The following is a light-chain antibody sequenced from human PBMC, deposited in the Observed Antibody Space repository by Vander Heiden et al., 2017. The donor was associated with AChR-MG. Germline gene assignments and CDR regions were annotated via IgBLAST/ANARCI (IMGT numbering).Light chain of an antibody. J-gene: IGLJ3*02. CDR2: DVT. Sequence: QSALTQPRSVSGSPGQSVTISCSGTSSDVGGYNYVSWYQQHPGKAPKVMIYDVTKRPSGVPDRFSGSNFGNTASLTISGLQAEDEADYYCCSYAGSYTWVFGGGTELTVI. CDR1: SSDVGGYNY. V-gene: IGLV2-11*01. CDR3: CSYAGSYTWV.